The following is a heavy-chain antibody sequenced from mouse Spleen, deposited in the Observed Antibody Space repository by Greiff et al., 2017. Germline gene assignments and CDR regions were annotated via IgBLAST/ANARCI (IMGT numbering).Heavy chain of an antibody. CDR2: IDPSDSYT. J-gene: IGHJ3*01. V-gene: IGHV1-59*01. D-gene: IGHD2-14*01. Sequence: QVQLQQPGAELVRPGTSVKLSCKASGYTFTSYWMHWVKQRPGQGLEWIGVIDPSDSYTNYNQKFKGKATLTVDTSSSTAYMQLSSLTSEDSAVYYCARVPYYRYDGSYWGQGTLVTVSA. CDR1: GYTFTSYW. CDR3: ARVPYYRYDGSY.